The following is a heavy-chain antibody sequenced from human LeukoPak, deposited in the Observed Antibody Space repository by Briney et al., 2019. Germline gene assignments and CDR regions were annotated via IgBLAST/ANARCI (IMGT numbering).Heavy chain of an antibody. D-gene: IGHD1-26*01. V-gene: IGHV4-59*01. J-gene: IGHJ3*02. CDR2: VYYSGST. CDR1: DDSLNQYY. CDR3: ARDRRWEQLHAFGI. Sequence: SETLSLTCTVSDDSLNQYYWSWIRQPPGKGLEWIGYVYYSGSTKYNPSLKSRVIISVDTSKNQFSLKLRSVTAADTAVYYCARDRRWEQLHAFGIWGQGTMVTVSS.